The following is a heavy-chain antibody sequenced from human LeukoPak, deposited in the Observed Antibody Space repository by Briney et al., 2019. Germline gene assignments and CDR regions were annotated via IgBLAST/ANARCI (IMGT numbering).Heavy chain of an antibody. Sequence: SETLSLTCAVYGGSFKEYSWNWIRQSPGKGLEWIGDINHSGTSNYNPSLESRVTMSVDTSKNQFSLKLSSVTAADTAVYYCARDASQDFWSGSAFDPWGQGTLVTVSS. CDR2: INHSGTS. D-gene: IGHD3-3*01. V-gene: IGHV4-34*01. J-gene: IGHJ5*02. CDR1: GGSFKEYS. CDR3: ARDASQDFWSGSAFDP.